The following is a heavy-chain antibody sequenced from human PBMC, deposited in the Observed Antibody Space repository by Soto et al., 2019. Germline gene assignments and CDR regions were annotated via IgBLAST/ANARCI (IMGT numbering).Heavy chain of an antibody. CDR3: ARDSVIPAAISYYFDY. Sequence: QVQLVESGGGVVQPGRSLRLSCAASGFTFSSYGMHWVRQAPGKGLECVAVIWYDGSNKYYADSVKGRFTISRDNSRNTLYLQMNSLRAEDTAVYYCARDSVIPAAISYYFDYWGQGTLVTVSS. CDR2: IWYDGSNK. D-gene: IGHD2-2*02. J-gene: IGHJ4*02. CDR1: GFTFSSYG. V-gene: IGHV3-33*01.